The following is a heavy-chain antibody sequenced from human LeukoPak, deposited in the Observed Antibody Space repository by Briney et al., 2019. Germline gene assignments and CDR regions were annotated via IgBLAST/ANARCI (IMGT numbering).Heavy chain of an antibody. V-gene: IGHV3-53*01. J-gene: IGHJ4*02. CDR3: ARYYYGSGSYSFADY. D-gene: IGHD3-10*01. CDR1: GFTVRSNY. CDR2: IFSGGST. Sequence: PGGSLRLSCAASGFTVRSNYMSWVRPAPGKGLEWVSVIFSGGSTYYADSVKGRFSISRDNSNNTLYLQMNSLRAEDTAVYHCARYYYGSGSYSFADYWGRGTLVTVSS.